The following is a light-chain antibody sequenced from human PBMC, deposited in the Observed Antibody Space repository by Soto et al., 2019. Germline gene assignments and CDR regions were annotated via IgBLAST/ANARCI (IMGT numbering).Light chain of an antibody. CDR3: QQRSDWPWT. V-gene: IGKV3-11*01. Sequence: EIVLTQSPGTLSLSPGERATLSCRASQSVSNNYLAWYQQKPGQAPRLLVYDVSNRAAGIPTRFSGGGSGTDFTLTISNVEPEDFAVYYCQQRSDWPWTFGQGTKV. CDR1: QSVSNNY. J-gene: IGKJ1*01. CDR2: DVS.